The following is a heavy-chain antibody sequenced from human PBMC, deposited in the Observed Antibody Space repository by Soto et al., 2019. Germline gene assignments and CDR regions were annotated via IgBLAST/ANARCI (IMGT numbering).Heavy chain of an antibody. Sequence: HVQLQQWGAGLLKPSETLSLTCAVYGGSFSGYYWSWIRQPPGKGLEWIGEINHSGSSNNDPSLKSRVTISVDTSKNQFSLKLTSVTAADTAVYYCARGYDSSAYLTAGMDVCGQGTTVIVSS. CDR2: INHSGSS. V-gene: IGHV4-34*01. J-gene: IGHJ6*02. CDR1: GGSFSGYY. D-gene: IGHD3-22*01. CDR3: ARGYDSSAYLTAGMDV.